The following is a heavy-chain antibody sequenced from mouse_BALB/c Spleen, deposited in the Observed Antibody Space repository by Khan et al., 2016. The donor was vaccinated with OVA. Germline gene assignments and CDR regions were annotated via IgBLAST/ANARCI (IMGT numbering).Heavy chain of an antibody. CDR3: TRDRIDY. CDR2: INPTSGYT. V-gene: IGHV1-7*01. CDR1: GYTFTTYW. J-gene: IGHJ2*01. Sequence: LEESAAELAKPGASVKMSCKASGYTFTTYWMHWVKQRPGQGLEWIGYINPTSGYTDYNDKFKDRATLSADKSSSTAYMQLNSLTSEDSAVYYCTRDRIDYWGQGTTLTVSS.